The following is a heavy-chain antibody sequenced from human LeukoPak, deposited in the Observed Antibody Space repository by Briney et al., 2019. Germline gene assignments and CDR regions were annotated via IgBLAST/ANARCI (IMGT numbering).Heavy chain of an antibody. V-gene: IGHV3-7*03. D-gene: IGHD3-10*01. CDR2: IKQDGSEK. CDR1: GFTFSNYW. Sequence: PGGSLRLSCAGSGFTFSNYWMTWVRQAPGKGLEWVANIKQDGSEKYYVDSVKGRFTISRDNAESSLYLQMNSLTSEDTALYYCARARSRSVRGTIPGWAWNLDLWGRGTLVTVSS. J-gene: IGHJ2*01. CDR3: ARARSRSVRGTIPGWAWNLDL.